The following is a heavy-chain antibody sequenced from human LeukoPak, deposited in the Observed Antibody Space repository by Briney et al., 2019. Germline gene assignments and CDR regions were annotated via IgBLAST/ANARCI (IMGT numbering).Heavy chain of an antibody. CDR2: ISYDGSYQ. V-gene: IGHV3-30*04. J-gene: IGHJ4*02. Sequence: GGSLRLSCAVSGFTFSAYGMHWVRQAPGKGLEWVAVISYDGSYQAYADSVKGRFTVSRDSSKNTLYLQLNSLRPEDTGLYYCARVPRRDGYNYKDYWGQGTQVSVS. CDR3: ARVPRRDGYNYKDY. CDR1: GFTFSAYG. D-gene: IGHD5-24*01.